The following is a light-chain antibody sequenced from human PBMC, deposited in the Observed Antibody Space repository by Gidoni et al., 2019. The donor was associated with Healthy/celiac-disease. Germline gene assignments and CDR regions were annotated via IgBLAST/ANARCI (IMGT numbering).Light chain of an antibody. J-gene: IGLJ2*01. CDR3: QSYDSSLSASV. CDR1: SSNIGAGYD. V-gene: IGLV1-40*01. Sequence: QSVLTPPPSVSRAPGQRVTISCTGSSSNIGAGYDVHWYQQLPGTAPKLLIYGNSNRPSGVPDRISGSKSGTSASLAITGLQAEDEADYYCQSYDSSLSASVFGGGTKLTVL. CDR2: GNS.